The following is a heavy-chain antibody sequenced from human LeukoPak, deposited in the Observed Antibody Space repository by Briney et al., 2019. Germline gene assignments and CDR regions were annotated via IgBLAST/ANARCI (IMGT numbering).Heavy chain of an antibody. D-gene: IGHD3-16*01. J-gene: IGHJ6*04. V-gene: IGHV4-61*09. CDR3: ARGAPADV. CDR2: IYSSGGT. Sequence: SETLSLTCAVSGGSISSGNYYWNWIRQPAGKGLEWIGHIYSSGGTNYNPSLKSRVTISVDTSKNQLSLRLSSVTAADTAVYYCARGAPADVWGKGTTVTVSS. CDR1: GGSISSGNYY.